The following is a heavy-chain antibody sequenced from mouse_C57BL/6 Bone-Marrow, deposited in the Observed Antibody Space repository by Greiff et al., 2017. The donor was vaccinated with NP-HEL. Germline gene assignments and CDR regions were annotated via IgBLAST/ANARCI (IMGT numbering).Heavy chain of an antibody. V-gene: IGHV1-64*01. Sequence: QVHVKQSGAELVKPGASVKLSCKASGYTFTSYWMHWVKQRPGQGLEWIGMIHPNSGSTNYNEKFKSKATLTVDKSSSTAYMQLSSLTSEDSAVYYCATDFAWFAYWGQGTLVTVSA. CDR3: ATDFAWFAY. CDR2: IHPNSGST. J-gene: IGHJ3*01. CDR1: GYTFTSYW.